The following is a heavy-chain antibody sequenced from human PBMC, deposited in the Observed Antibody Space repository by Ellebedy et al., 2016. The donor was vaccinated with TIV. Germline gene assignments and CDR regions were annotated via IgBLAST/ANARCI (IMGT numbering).Heavy chain of an antibody. CDR3: ARVYCSGGSCGYFDY. J-gene: IGHJ4*02. CDR2: IYHSGNT. D-gene: IGHD2-15*01. Sequence: MPGGSLRLSCAVSGGSISNPNWWSWVRQPPGKGLEWIGDIYHSGNTNYSPSLKRRVTISVDKSRNQFSLKLTSVTAADTAVYYCARVYCSGGSCGYFDYWGQGTLVTVSS. CDR1: GGSISNPNW. V-gene: IGHV4-4*02.